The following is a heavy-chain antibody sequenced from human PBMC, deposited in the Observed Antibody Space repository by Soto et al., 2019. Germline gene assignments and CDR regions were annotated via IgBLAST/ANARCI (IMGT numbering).Heavy chain of an antibody. D-gene: IGHD3-10*01. CDR3: ARGRVGYYGSGSYGDY. J-gene: IGHJ4*02. CDR1: GGSFSGYY. CDR2: INPSGST. V-gene: IGHV4-34*01. Sequence: QVQLQQWGAGLLKPSETLSLTCAVYGGSFSGYYWSWIRQPPGKGLEWIGEINPSGSTNYNPSLKSRVTISVDTSKNQFSLKLSSVTAADTAVYYCARGRVGYYGSGSYGDYWGQGTLVTVSS.